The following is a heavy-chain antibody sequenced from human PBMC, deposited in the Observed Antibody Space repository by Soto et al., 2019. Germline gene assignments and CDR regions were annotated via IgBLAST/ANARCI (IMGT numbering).Heavy chain of an antibody. J-gene: IGHJ4*02. CDR1: GFPFSNAL. V-gene: IGHV3-15*01. Sequence: GGSLSLSCAASGFPFSNALMSWVRQAPGKGLEWVGRIKSKTDGGTTDYAAPVKGRFTISRDDSKNTLYLQMNSLKTEDTAVYYCTTDRREYDFDYWGQGTLVTVSS. CDR3: TTDRREYDFDY. CDR2: IKSKTDGGTT.